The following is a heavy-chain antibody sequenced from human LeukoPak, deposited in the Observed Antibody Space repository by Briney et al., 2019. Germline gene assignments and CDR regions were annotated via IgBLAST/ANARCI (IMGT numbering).Heavy chain of an antibody. Sequence: GGSLRLSCAASGFTFSSYAMSWVRQAPGKGLEWVSASSGSGTSTYYADSVKGRFTISRDNSKNTLYLQMNSLRAEDTAIYYCAKDDYIVVVMAATIAYWGQGTLVTVSS. CDR2: SSGSGTST. CDR1: GFTFSSYA. CDR3: AKDDYIVVVMAATIAY. V-gene: IGHV3-23*01. D-gene: IGHD2-15*01. J-gene: IGHJ4*02.